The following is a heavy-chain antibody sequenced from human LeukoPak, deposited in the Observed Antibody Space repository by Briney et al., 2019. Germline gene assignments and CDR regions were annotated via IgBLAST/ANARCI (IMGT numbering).Heavy chain of an antibody. Sequence: GRSLRLSCAASGFSFSSYGMHWVRQAPGKGLEWVAVIWYDGSIKYYGDSVKGRFTISRDNSKNTLYLQMNSLRAEDTAVYYCAKAGYCSGGSCYSIDYWGQGTLVTVSS. CDR1: GFSFSSYG. J-gene: IGHJ4*02. CDR2: IWYDGSIK. CDR3: AKAGYCSGGSCYSIDY. V-gene: IGHV3-33*06. D-gene: IGHD2-15*01.